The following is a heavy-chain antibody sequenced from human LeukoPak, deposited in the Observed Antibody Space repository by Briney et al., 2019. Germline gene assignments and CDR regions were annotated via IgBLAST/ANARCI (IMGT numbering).Heavy chain of an antibody. Sequence: GASVKVSCKASGGTFSSYAISWVRQAPGQGLEWMGGIIPIFGTANYAQKFQGRVTITADESTSTAYMELRSLRSDDTAIYYCARDRNPYYDGSGYGYCWGQGTLVTVSS. CDR2: IIPIFGTA. CDR3: ARDRNPYYDGSGYGYC. D-gene: IGHD3-22*01. CDR1: GGTFSSYA. J-gene: IGHJ4*02. V-gene: IGHV1-69*13.